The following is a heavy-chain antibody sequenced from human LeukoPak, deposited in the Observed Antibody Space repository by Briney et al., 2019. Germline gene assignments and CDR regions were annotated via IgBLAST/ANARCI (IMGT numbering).Heavy chain of an antibody. Sequence: GGSLRLSCAAPGFTFSSYGMHWVRKAPGKGPYWVTVIWYEGSNKYYADYVMGLFTLSRDNSKNTLYLQMGSLRAEDMAVYYCARDRYYYDSSEFDYWGQGTLVTVYS. D-gene: IGHD3-22*01. CDR3: ARDRYYYDSSEFDY. V-gene: IGHV3-33*01. CDR1: GFTFSSYG. CDR2: IWYEGSNK. J-gene: IGHJ4*02.